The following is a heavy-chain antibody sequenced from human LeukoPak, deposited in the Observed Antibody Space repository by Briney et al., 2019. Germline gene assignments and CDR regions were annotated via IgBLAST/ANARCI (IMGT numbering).Heavy chain of an antibody. CDR3: AKGAEEGVVITSVYYYYMDV. V-gene: IGHV3-23*01. Sequence: GGSLRLSCAAPGFTFSSYGMTWVRQAPGKGLEWVSHISGGGGSTNYADSVKGRFTISRDNSKNTLYLQMNSLRAEDTAVYYCAKGAEEGVVITSVYYYYMDVWGKGTTVTISS. CDR1: GFTFSSYG. CDR2: ISGGGGST. J-gene: IGHJ6*03. D-gene: IGHD3-22*01.